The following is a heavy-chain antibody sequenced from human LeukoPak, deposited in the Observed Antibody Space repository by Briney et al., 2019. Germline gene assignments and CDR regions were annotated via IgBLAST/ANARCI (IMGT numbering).Heavy chain of an antibody. CDR3: ARRYCSSTSCHNNWFDP. CDR1: GYTFTSYF. V-gene: IGHV1-46*01. J-gene: IGHJ5*02. Sequence: ASVKVSCKASGYTFTSYFMHWVRQAPGQGLEWMGIINPSGGSTGYAQKFRDRVIMIRDTSTNTVYMELSSLRSEDTAVYYCARRYCSSTSCHNNWFDPWGQGTLVTVSS. CDR2: INPSGGST. D-gene: IGHD2-2*02.